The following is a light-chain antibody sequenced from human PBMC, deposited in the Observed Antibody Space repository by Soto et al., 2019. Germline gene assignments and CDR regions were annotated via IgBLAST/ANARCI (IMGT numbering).Light chain of an antibody. J-gene: IGKJ4*01. CDR1: ESVSDNY. Sequence: EIVLTQSPGTLSLSPGERATLSCRASESVSDNYLAWYQQRSGQAPRLVIYGASSRASAVPDRFSGSGSGADFTLTISRPEPEDVAVYYCQQYGSSPLTFGGGTKVEIK. V-gene: IGKV3-20*01. CDR3: QQYGSSPLT. CDR2: GAS.